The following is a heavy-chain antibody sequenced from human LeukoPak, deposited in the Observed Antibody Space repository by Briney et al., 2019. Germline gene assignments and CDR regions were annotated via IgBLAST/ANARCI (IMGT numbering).Heavy chain of an antibody. CDR3: ARAGKLATTLAFDI. CDR1: GYTFTTYG. D-gene: IGHD4-17*01. V-gene: IGHV1-18*01. J-gene: IGHJ3*02. CDR2: ISGYNGNT. Sequence: ASVKVSCRSSGYTFTTYGITWVRQAPGQGLEWMGWISGYNGNTNYVQKLQGRVTMTTDTSTSTAYMELRSLRSDDTAVYYCARAGKLATTLAFDIWGQGTMVTVSS.